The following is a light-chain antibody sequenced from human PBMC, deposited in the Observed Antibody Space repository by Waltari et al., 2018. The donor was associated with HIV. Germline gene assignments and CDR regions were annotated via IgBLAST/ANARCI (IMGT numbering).Light chain of an antibody. CDR3: QQYRGTPHS. Sequence: ERVMTQSPATLSVSPGERATLSCRASQSVSSNLAWYQQKPGQAPRLLIYGASTRASGIPARFSGSGSGTDFTLTIASLQAEDVAVYYCQQYRGTPHSFGQGTKLEIK. J-gene: IGKJ2*03. V-gene: IGKV3-15*01. CDR1: QSVSSN. CDR2: GAS.